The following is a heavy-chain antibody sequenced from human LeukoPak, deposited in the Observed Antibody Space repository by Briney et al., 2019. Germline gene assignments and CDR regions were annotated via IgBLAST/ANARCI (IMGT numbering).Heavy chain of an antibody. D-gene: IGHD2-2*02. J-gene: IGHJ5*02. CDR2: ISYDGSNK. CDR1: GFTFSSYA. CDR3: ARGRYCSSPSCYKPTIPRFDP. Sequence: GGSLRLSCAASGFTFSSYAMHWVRQAPGKGLEWVAVISYDGSNKYYADSVKGRFTISRDNSKNTLYLQMNSLRSEDTAVYYCARGRYCSSPSCYKPTIPRFDPWGQGTLVTVSS. V-gene: IGHV3-30*04.